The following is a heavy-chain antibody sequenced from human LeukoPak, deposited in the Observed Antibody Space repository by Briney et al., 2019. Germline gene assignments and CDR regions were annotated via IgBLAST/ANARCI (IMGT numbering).Heavy chain of an antibody. Sequence: GGSLRLSCAAFGFTLSTSWMSWVRLAPGRGLEWVANIKQDGSKKNYEDSVQGRFTISKDNANDLLYLQMTSLRVEDTAMYYCAWYSRSSEAYWGQGTLLSVSS. J-gene: IGHJ4*02. D-gene: IGHD6-6*01. CDR2: IKQDGSKK. CDR3: AWYSRSSEAY. V-gene: IGHV3-7*01. CDR1: GFTLSTSW.